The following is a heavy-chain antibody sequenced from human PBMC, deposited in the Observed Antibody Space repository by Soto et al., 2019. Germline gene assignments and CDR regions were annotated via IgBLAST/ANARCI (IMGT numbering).Heavy chain of an antibody. CDR2: ICGIGGST. CDR1: GFTFSSYA. V-gene: IGHV3-23*01. J-gene: IGHJ4*02. D-gene: IGHD2-2*01. Sequence: GGSLRLSCAASGFTFSSYAMSWVRQAPGKGLEWVSAICGIGGSTYYADSVKGRFTISRDNSKNTLYLQMNSLRAEDTAVYYCAKDRAYYSSTSCYEGETTYYFDYWGQGTLVTVSS. CDR3: AKDRAYYSSTSCYEGETTYYFDY.